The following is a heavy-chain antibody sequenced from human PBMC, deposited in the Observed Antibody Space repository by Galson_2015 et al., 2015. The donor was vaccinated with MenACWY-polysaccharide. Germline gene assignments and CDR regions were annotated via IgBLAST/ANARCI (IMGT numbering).Heavy chain of an antibody. CDR2: IFHSGTT. CDR3: ARVEKYSGSFYILY. Sequence: TLSLTCAVSDYSIRSGYFWGWIRQPPGKGLEWIASIFHSGTTYYNPSLKSRVTISVDTSKNQFSLKLSSVTAADTAVYYCARVEKYSGSFYILYWGQGTLVTVSS. D-gene: IGHD1-26*01. V-gene: IGHV4-38-2*01. J-gene: IGHJ4*02. CDR1: DYSIRSGYF.